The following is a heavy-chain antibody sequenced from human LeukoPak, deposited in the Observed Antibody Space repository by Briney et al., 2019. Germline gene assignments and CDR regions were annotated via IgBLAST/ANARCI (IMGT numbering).Heavy chain of an antibody. CDR1: GFTFSAYA. CDR2: LRYDGGME. Sequence: GGSLRLSCTASGFTFSAYAMHWVRQPPGKGLEWVAYLRYDGGMENYADSVKGRFTISRDNSRNILSLQMDSLRDEDTALYYCASGIEDLDYWGQGTLVTVSS. V-gene: IGHV3-30*02. CDR3: ASGIEDLDY. J-gene: IGHJ4*02.